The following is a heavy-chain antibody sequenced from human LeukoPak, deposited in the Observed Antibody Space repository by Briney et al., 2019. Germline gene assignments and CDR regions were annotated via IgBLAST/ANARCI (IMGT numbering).Heavy chain of an antibody. J-gene: IGHJ4*02. V-gene: IGHV3-13*04. Sequence: PGGSLRLSCAASGFTFSSYDMHWVRQVTGKRLEWVSAIGIAGDTYYLDSVKGRFTISRENAKNSLYIQMNSLRAGDTAVYYCARGGDRDYWGQGTLVTVSS. CDR1: GFTFSSYD. CDR3: ARGGDRDY. CDR2: IGIAGDT.